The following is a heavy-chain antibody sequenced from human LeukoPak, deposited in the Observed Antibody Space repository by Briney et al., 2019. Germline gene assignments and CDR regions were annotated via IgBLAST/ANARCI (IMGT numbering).Heavy chain of an antibody. Sequence: PSETLSLTCTVSGGSISSYYWSWIRQPPGKGLEWIGYIYYSGSTNYNPSLKSRVTISVDTSKNQFSLKLSSVTAADTAVYYCARSPRFSMVRGAFEMDVWRKGTTATISS. CDR1: GGSISSYY. CDR3: ARSPRFSMVRGAFEMDV. V-gene: IGHV4-59*01. D-gene: IGHD3-10*01. J-gene: IGHJ6*04. CDR2: IYYSGST.